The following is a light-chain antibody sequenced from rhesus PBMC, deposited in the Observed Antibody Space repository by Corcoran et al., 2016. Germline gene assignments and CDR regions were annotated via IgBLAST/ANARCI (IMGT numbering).Light chain of an antibody. CDR1: QGINNY. Sequence: DIQMTQSPSSLSASVGDRVTITCRARQGINNYLSWYQQQPGKAPKSLFYYASNLEAGIPSRFSGGKSGADYKLTISSLRPEDIGTYYCQQYYNFPLTFGGGTKVEVK. CDR3: QQYYNFPLT. J-gene: IGKJ4*01. CDR2: YAS. V-gene: IGKV1-66*01.